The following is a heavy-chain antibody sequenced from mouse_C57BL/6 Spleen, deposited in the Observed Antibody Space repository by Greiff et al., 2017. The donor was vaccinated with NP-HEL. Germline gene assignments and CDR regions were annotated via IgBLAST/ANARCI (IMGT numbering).Heavy chain of an antibody. D-gene: IGHD2-14*01. CDR2: ISDGGSYT. V-gene: IGHV5-4*01. CDR1: GFTFSSYA. J-gene: IGHJ4*01. Sequence: EVQLVESGGGLVKPGGSLKLSCAASGFTFSSYAMSWVRQTPEKRLEWVATISDGGSYTYYPDNVKGRFTISRDNAKNNLYLQMSHLKSEDTAMYYCARSIGVDHWGQGTSVTVSS. CDR3: ARSIGVDH.